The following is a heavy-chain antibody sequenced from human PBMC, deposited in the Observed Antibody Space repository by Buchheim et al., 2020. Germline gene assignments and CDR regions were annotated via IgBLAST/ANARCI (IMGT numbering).Heavy chain of an antibody. J-gene: IGHJ6*02. Sequence: QVQLVESGGGVVQPGRSLRLSCAASGFTFSSYGIHWVHQAPGKGLEWVAVISYDGSNKYYADSVKGRFTISRDNSKNKLYLQMNSLRAEDTAVYYCAKDGYYGSGTYYYYNMDVWGQGTT. CDR3: AKDGYYGSGTYYYYNMDV. CDR1: GFTFSSYG. CDR2: ISYDGSNK. V-gene: IGHV3-30*18. D-gene: IGHD3-10*01.